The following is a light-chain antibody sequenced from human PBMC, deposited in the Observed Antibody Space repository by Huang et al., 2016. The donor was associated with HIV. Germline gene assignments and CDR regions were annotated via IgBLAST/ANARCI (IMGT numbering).Light chain of an antibody. Sequence: EIIMTQSPATLSLSPGEGASLSCRANQSVATNLAWYLHRPGQSPRILIFGASTRASGLPGRFSGSGSGTQFTLTASGLQSEDFAVYYCQQYHNWPYTFGQGTKLEI. CDR1: QSVATN. CDR3: QQYHNWPYT. J-gene: IGKJ2*01. V-gene: IGKV3-15*01. CDR2: GAS.